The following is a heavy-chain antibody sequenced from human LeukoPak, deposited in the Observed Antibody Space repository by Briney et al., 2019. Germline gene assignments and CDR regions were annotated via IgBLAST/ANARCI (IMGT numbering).Heavy chain of an antibody. CDR2: IYYSGNT. Sequence: ETLSLTCTVSGGSISSGSYYWGWIRQPPGKGLEWIGTIYYSGNTYYNPSLKSRVTISVDTSKNQFSLKLSSLTAADTAAYYCARHGTGYDSSGYYYAFDYWGQGTLVTVSS. J-gene: IGHJ4*02. CDR3: ARHGTGYDSSGYYYAFDY. CDR1: GGSISSGSYY. V-gene: IGHV4-39*01. D-gene: IGHD3-22*01.